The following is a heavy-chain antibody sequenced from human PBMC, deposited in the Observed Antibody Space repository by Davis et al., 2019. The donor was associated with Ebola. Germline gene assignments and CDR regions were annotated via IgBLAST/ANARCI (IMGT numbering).Heavy chain of an antibody. D-gene: IGHD2-2*01. J-gene: IGHJ5*02. Sequence: GESLKISCKGSGYSFTSHWIGWVRQMPGKGLEWMGIIYPGDSDTRYSPSFQGQVTISADKSISTAYLQWSSLKASDTSMYYCASLRYCNSTSCPNWFDPWGQGTQVTVSS. V-gene: IGHV5-51*01. CDR1: GYSFTSHW. CDR3: ASLRYCNSTSCPNWFDP. CDR2: IYPGDSDT.